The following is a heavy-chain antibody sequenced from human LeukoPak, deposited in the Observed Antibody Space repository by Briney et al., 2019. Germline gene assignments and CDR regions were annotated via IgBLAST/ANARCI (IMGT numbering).Heavy chain of an antibody. CDR1: GFTFSSYA. CDR3: AKGYYYDSSGYLGY. D-gene: IGHD3-22*01. V-gene: IGHV3-23*01. Sequence: PGGSLRLSCAASGFTFSSYAMSWVRQAPGKGLEWVSAISGSGGSTYYADSVKGRFTISRDNSKNTLYLQMNSLRAEDTALYYCAKGYYYDSSGYLGYWGQGTLVTVSS. CDR2: ISGSGGST. J-gene: IGHJ4*02.